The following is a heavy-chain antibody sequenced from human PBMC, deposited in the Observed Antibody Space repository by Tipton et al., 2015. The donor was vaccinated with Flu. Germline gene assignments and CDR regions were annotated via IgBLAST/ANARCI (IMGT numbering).Heavy chain of an antibody. CDR1: GFTFSNYE. Sequence: SLRLSCAASGFTFSNYEMNWVRQAPGKGLEWVSYISSIGNTISYADSVRGRFTISRDNTKKSLYLQLNSLRAEDTAIYYCATLTRDDYWGQGILVTVSS. J-gene: IGHJ4*02. D-gene: IGHD7-27*01. CDR2: ISSIGNTI. V-gene: IGHV3-48*03. CDR3: ATLTRDDY.